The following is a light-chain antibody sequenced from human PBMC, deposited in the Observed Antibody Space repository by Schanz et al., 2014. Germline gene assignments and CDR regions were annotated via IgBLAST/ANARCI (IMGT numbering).Light chain of an antibody. CDR2: AAS. CDR1: QSISSY. J-gene: IGKJ5*01. V-gene: IGKV1-39*01. CDR3: QQSYSTPQT. Sequence: DIQMTQSPSSLSASVGDRVTITCRASQSISSYLNWFQQKPGKAPNLLIYAASILQSGVPSRFSGSGSGTDFTLTISSLQPEDFATYFCQQSYSTPQTFGQGTRLEIK.